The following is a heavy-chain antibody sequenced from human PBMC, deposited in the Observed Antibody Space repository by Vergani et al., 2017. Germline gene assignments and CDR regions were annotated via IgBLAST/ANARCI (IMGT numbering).Heavy chain of an antibody. D-gene: IGHD3-9*01. CDR3: AKDLRWYDILTGYSPYYYYYYGMDV. J-gene: IGHJ6*02. Sequence: QVQLVESGGGVVQPGRSLRLSCAASGFSFSSFGFHWVRQAPGKGLEWVAFIHYDGSHEYYIDSVKGRFTISRDNSKNTLILQMNGLRAEDTAVYYCAKDLRWYDILTGYSPYYYYYYGMDVWGQGTTVTVSS. CDR2: IHYDGSHE. CDR1: GFSFSSFG. V-gene: IGHV3-30*02.